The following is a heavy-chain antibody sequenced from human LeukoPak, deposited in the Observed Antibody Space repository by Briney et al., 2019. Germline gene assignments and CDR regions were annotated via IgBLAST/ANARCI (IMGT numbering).Heavy chain of an antibody. CDR3: ARHPTYYYDSSGFDAFDI. CDR1: GYSFTSYW. D-gene: IGHD3-22*01. V-gene: IGHV5-10-1*01. CDR2: IDPSDSYT. Sequence: GESLPSSSKGSGYSFTSYWISWVRQMPGKGLEWMGRIDPSDSYTNYSPSFQGHVTISADKSISTAYLQWSSLKASDTAMYYCARHPTYYYDSSGFDAFDIWGQGTMVTVSS. J-gene: IGHJ3*02.